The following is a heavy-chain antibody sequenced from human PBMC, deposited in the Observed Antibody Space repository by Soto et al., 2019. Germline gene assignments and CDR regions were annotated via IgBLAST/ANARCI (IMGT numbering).Heavy chain of an antibody. D-gene: IGHD2-2*01. V-gene: IGHV4-39*01. CDR3: ARQPDSTSYFDY. CDR1: GASIDISSDF. J-gene: IGHJ4*01. Sequence: QVQMQESGPGLVKPSETLSLTCSVSGASIDISSDFWSWIRQPPGKGLEWIGTVSRSGTTRHNPSLKSRLTTSVDTSKNQFSLELNFATAADTAVYYCARQPDSTSYFDYWGHGILVTVSS. CDR2: VSRSGTT.